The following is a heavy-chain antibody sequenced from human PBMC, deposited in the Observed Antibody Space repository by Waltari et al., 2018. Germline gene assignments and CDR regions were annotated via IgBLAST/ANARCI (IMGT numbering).Heavy chain of an antibody. V-gene: IGHV4-38-2*02. CDR1: GYSISSGYY. CDR3: ARDRLGYYPTHDAFDI. CDR2: IYHSGST. J-gene: IGHJ3*02. Sequence: QVQLQESGPGLVKPSETLSLTCAVSGYSISSGYYWGWIRQPPGKGLEWIGSIYHSGSTYYNPSLKSRVTISVDTSKNQFSLKLGSVTAADTAVYYCARDRLGYYPTHDAFDIWGQGTMVTVSS. D-gene: IGHD3-22*01.